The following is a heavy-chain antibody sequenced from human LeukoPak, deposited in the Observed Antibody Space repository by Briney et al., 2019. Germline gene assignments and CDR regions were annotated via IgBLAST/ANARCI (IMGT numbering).Heavy chain of an antibody. Sequence: SETLSLTCTVSGGSISSYYWSWIRQPPGKGLEWIGYIYYSGSTNYNPSLKSRVTISVDTSKNQFSLQLNSVTPEDTAVYYCAREIVATLIGLDYWGQGTLVTVSS. V-gene: IGHV4-59*12. CDR1: GGSISSYY. CDR2: IYYSGST. D-gene: IGHD5-12*01. J-gene: IGHJ4*02. CDR3: AREIVATLIGLDY.